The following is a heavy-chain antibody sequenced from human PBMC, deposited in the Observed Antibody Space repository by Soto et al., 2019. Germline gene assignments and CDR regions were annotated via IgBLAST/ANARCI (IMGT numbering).Heavy chain of an antibody. CDR1: GFTFSDYY. CDR2: ISSSGSTI. CDR3: AREDYIWGSYRHIDHLDI. D-gene: IGHD3-16*02. Sequence: QVQLVESGGGLVKPGGSLRLSCAASGFTFSDYYMSWIRQAPGKGLEWVSYISSSGSTIYYANSVKGPFTISRDNAKNSLYLQMNSLRAEDTAVYYCAREDYIWGSYRHIDHLDICGQGTMVTVSS. J-gene: IGHJ3*02. V-gene: IGHV3-11*01.